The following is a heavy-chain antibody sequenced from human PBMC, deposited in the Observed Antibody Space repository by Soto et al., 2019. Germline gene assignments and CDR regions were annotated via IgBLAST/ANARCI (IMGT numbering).Heavy chain of an antibody. D-gene: IGHD5-12*01. V-gene: IGHV4-34*01. J-gene: IGHJ6*02. Sequence: QVQLQQWGAGLLKPSETLSLTCAVYGWSFSGYYWSWIRQPPGKGLEWIGEINHSGSTNYNPSLKSQVTIHVDTTKNQLSLELSSVSAADTAVYYCARDRARWLQRDYSDYYGMGVWGRVTAVNVS. CDR2: INHSGST. CDR1: GWSFSGYY. CDR3: ARDRARWLQRDYSDYYGMGV.